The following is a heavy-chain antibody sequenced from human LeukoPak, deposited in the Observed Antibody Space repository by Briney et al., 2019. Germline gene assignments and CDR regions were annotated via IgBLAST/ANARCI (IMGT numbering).Heavy chain of an antibody. V-gene: IGHV3-30*04. J-gene: IGHJ4*02. Sequence: GRSLRVSCAASGFTFSSYAMHWVRQAPGKGLEWVAVISYDGSNKYYADSVKGRFTISRDNSKNTLYLQMNSLRAEDTAVYYCAADFDYWGQGTLVTVSS. CDR2: ISYDGSNK. CDR1: GFTFSSYA. CDR3: AADFDY.